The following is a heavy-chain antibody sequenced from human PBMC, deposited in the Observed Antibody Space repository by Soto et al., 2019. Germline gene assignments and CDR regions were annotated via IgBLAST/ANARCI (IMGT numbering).Heavy chain of an antibody. CDR1: GFSFSSYA. CDR3: AKRASRSYFDY. Sequence: EVQLLESGGGLVQPGGSLRLSCAASGFSFSSYAMSWVRQAPGKGLEWVSVISGSGGSTYYADSVKGRFTISRDSSKHTLYLQMNSLRAEDTAVYYCAKRASRSYFDYWGQGTLVTVSS. D-gene: IGHD3-10*01. J-gene: IGHJ4*02. V-gene: IGHV3-23*01. CDR2: ISGSGGST.